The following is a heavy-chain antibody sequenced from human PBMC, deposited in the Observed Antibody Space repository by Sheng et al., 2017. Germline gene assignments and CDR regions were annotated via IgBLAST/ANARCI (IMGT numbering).Heavy chain of an antibody. Sequence: QVQLQQWGAGLLKPSETLSLTCAVYGGSFSGYYWSWIRQPPGKGLEWIGEINHSGSTNYNPSLKSRVTISVDTSKNQFSLKLSSVTAADTAVYYCARGLTAPVYRVNWFDPWGQGTLVTVSS. CDR2: INHSGST. CDR1: GGSFSGYY. J-gene: IGHJ5*02. V-gene: IGHV4-34*01. D-gene: IGHD2-8*01. CDR3: ARGLTAPVYRVNWFDP.